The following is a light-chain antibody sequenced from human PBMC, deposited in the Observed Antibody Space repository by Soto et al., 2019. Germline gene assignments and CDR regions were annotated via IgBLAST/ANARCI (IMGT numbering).Light chain of an antibody. CDR2: AAS. CDR1: QSVNSNY. Sequence: PGERATLSCRASQSVNSNYFAWNQQKPGQAPRLLIYAASNRATGIPDRFSGSGSGTDFTLTINRLEPEDFAVYYCQQFGNSPQTFGQGTKVEIK. CDR3: QQFGNSPQT. J-gene: IGKJ1*01. V-gene: IGKV3-20*01.